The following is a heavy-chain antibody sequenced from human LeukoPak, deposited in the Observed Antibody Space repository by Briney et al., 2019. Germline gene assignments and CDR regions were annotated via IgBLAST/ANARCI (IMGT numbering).Heavy chain of an antibody. J-gene: IGHJ4*02. CDR1: GGSFSGYY. V-gene: IGHV4-34*01. CDR3: VRDGYGGVDY. CDR2: INHSGST. Sequence: PSETLSLTCAVYGGSFSGYYWSWIRQPPGKGLEWIGEINHSGSTNYNPSLKSRVTISVDTSKKQFSLKLSSVTAADTAVYYCVRDGYGGVDYWGQGTLVTVSS. D-gene: IGHD3-10*01.